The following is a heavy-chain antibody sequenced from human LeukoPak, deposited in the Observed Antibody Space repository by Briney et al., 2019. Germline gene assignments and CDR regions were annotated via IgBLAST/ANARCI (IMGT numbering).Heavy chain of an antibody. CDR1: GGSLSRGSYS. CDR2: IFHNGNT. Sequence: PSETLSLTCAVSGGSLSRGSYSWSWIRQPPGKGLEWIGYIFHNGNTHYNPSLKSRVTLSMDKSKNQFSLKLRSVTAADTALYFCARRGGFYGSGTTHFDYWGQGTQVTVSS. V-gene: IGHV4-30-2*01. J-gene: IGHJ4*02. CDR3: ARRGGFYGSGTTHFDY. D-gene: IGHD3-10*01.